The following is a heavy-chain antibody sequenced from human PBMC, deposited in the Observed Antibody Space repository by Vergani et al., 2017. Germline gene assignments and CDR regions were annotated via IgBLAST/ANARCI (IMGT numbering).Heavy chain of an antibody. V-gene: IGHV1-69*01. J-gene: IGHJ6*02. D-gene: IGHD6-19*01. Sequence: QVQLVQSGAEVKKPGSSVKVSCKASGGTFSSYAISWVRQAPGQGLEWMGGIIPIFGTAHYAQKFQGRVTITEDESTSTAYMELSSLRSEDTAVYYCARRIAGAGTDYYYGMDVWGQGTTVTVSS. CDR1: GGTFSSYA. CDR3: ARRIAGAGTDYYYGMDV. CDR2: IIPIFGTA.